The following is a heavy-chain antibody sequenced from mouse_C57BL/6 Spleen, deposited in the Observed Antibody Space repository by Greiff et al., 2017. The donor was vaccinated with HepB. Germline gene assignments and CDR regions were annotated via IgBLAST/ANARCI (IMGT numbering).Heavy chain of an antibody. CDR1: GFSLTSYG. D-gene: IGHD1-1*01. J-gene: IGHJ4*01. V-gene: IGHV2-2*01. CDR2: IWSGGST. Sequence: VKLVESGPGLVQPSQSLSITCTVSGFSLTSYGVHWVRQSPGKGLEWLGVIWSGGSTDYNAAFISRLSISKDNSKSQVFFKMNSLQADDTAIYYCARIYGSSYYAMDYWGQGTSVTVSS. CDR3: ARIYGSSYYAMDY.